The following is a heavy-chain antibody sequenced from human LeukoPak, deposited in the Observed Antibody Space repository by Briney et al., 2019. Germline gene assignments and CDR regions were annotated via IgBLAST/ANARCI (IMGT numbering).Heavy chain of an antibody. D-gene: IGHD4-11*01. Sequence: GGSLRLSCAASGFTFSSYAMSWVRQAPGKGLEWVSAISGSGGSTYYADSVKGRFTISRDNAKNSLYLQMNSLGAEDTAVYYCARVSRDFYSNYYYYYGMDVWGQGTTVTVSS. CDR3: ARVSRDFYSNYYYYYGMDV. CDR1: GFTFSSYA. CDR2: ISGSGGST. J-gene: IGHJ6*02. V-gene: IGHV3-23*01.